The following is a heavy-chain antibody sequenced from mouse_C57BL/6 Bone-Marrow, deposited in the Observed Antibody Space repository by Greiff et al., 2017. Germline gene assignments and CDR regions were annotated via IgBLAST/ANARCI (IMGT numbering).Heavy chain of an antibody. CDR2: IDPANGNT. V-gene: IGHV14-3*01. CDR1: GFNIKNTY. D-gene: IGHD1-1*01. CDR3: ARYYYGSSQYYFDY. J-gene: IGHJ2*01. Sequence: VQLQQSVAELVRPGASVKLSCTASGFNIKNTYMHWVKQRPEQGLEWIGRIDPANGNTTYAPQFQGKATIPADTSSNTAYLQLSSLPSEDTAIYYCARYYYGSSQYYFDYWGQGTTLTVSS.